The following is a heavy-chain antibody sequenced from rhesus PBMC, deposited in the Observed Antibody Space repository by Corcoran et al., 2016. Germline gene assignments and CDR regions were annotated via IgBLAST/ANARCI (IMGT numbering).Heavy chain of an antibody. CDR1: GFTFRDYY. D-gene: IGHD6-31*01. J-gene: IGHJ4*01. Sequence: EVQLVESGGGLVQPGGSLRLSWAASGFTFRDYYMSWVRQAPGKGPEWVGFVSNQAICGTPEYAASLKGIFTISKDDSKSIASLQMNSLKTEDTAVYYCARGGSGWYPYYFDYWGQGVLVTVSS. CDR3: ARGGSGWYPYYFDY. V-gene: IGHV3S22*01. CDR2: VSNQAICGTP.